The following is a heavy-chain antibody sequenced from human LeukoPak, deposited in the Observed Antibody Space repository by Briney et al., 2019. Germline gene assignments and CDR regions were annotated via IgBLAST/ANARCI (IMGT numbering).Heavy chain of an antibody. D-gene: IGHD2-21*02. CDR1: GFTFSSYS. CDR2: ISSSSSSI. Sequence: GESLKISCKGSGFTFSSYSMNWVRQAPGKGLEGVSYISSSSSSIYYADSVKGRFTISRDNAKNSLYLQMNSLRAEDTAVYYCARENLEWGDGPRYCGGDCYFHDAFDIWGQGTMVTVSS. V-gene: IGHV3-48*04. CDR3: ARENLEWGDGPRYCGGDCYFHDAFDI. J-gene: IGHJ3*02.